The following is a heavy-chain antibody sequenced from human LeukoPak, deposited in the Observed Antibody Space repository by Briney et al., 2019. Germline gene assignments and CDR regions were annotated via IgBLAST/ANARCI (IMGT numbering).Heavy chain of an antibody. CDR1: GFTFSDYY. Sequence: GGSLRLSCAASGFTFSDYYMSWIRQAPGKGLEWGSYISSSSSYTNYADSVKGRFTISRDNAKNSLYLQMNSLRAEDTAVYYCARDTRATMVRGTAFDIWGQGTMVTVSS. J-gene: IGHJ3*02. CDR2: ISSSSSYT. D-gene: IGHD3-10*01. V-gene: IGHV3-11*06. CDR3: ARDTRATMVRGTAFDI.